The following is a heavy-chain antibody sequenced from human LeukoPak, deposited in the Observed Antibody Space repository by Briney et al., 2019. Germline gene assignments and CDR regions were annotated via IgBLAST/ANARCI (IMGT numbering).Heavy chain of an antibody. CDR1: GYTFTSYG. D-gene: IGHD3-3*01. V-gene: IGHV1-18*01. J-gene: IGHJ5*02. CDR3: ARDLLDYDFWSGLDNWFDP. CDR2: ISAYNGNT. Sequence: ASVKVSCKASGYTFTSYGISWVRQAPGQGLEWMGWISAYNGNTNYAQKLQGRVTMTTDTSTSTAYMELRSLRSDDTAVYYCARDLLDYDFWSGLDNWFDPWGQGTLVTVSS.